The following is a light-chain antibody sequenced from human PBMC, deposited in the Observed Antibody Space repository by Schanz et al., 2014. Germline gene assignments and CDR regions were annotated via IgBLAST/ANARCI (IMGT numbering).Light chain of an antibody. CDR1: QSVSNTY. J-gene: IGKJ4*01. CDR2: GTS. V-gene: IGKV3-20*01. Sequence: IVLTQSPGTLSLSPGERATLSCRASQSVSNTYLVWYQQKPGQAPRLLIYGTSSRATGIPDRFSGSGSGTDFTLTISRLEPEDFAVYYCQQYGSSPLTFGGGTKVEI. CDR3: QQYGSSPLT.